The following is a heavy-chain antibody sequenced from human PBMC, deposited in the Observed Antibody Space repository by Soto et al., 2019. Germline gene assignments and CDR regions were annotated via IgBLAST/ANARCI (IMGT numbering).Heavy chain of an antibody. Sequence: GGSLRLSCAASGFAFSSCAMSWVRQAPGKGLEWVSTIHGGGGGTYYADSVKGRFTISRDNSKNTLYLQMNTLRAEDTAIYYCAILFYHQPRQWFAFRSPGTSVIVSS. CDR3: AILFYHQPRQWFAF. CDR1: GFAFSSCA. CDR2: IHGGGGGT. J-gene: IGHJ4*02. V-gene: IGHV3-23*01. D-gene: IGHD3-3*01.